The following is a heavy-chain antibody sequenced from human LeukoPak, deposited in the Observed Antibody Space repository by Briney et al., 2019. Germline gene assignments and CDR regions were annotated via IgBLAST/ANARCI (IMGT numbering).Heavy chain of an antibody. Sequence: GGSLRLSCAASGFIFSTHNMNWVRQAPGKGLEWVSYITSAGSSTYYTDSVRGRFTISRDNAKNSLFLQMNSLRAEDTAVYYCARDFGSLGYWGQGTLVTVSS. CDR1: GFIFSTHN. CDR3: ARDFGSLGY. J-gene: IGHJ4*02. D-gene: IGHD1-26*01. CDR2: ITSAGSST. V-gene: IGHV3-48*04.